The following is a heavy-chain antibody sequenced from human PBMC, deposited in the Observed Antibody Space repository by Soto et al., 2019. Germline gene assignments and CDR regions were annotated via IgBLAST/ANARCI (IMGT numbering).Heavy chain of an antibody. J-gene: IGHJ3*02. Sequence: SETLSLTCAVYGGSFSGYYWSWIRQPPGKGLEWIGEINHSGSTNYNPSLKSRVTMSVDTSKNQFSLKLSSVTAADTAVYYCASAIVGVHLDAFDIWGQGTMVTV. CDR2: INHSGST. CDR1: GGSFSGYY. CDR3: ASAIVGVHLDAFDI. D-gene: IGHD1-26*01. V-gene: IGHV4-34*01.